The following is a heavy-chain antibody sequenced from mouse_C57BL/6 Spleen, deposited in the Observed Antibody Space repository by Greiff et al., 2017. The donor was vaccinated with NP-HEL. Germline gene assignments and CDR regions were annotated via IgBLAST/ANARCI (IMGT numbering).Heavy chain of an antibody. CDR1: GYTFTSYW. CDR3: ARSIGYGSPYYFDY. D-gene: IGHD1-1*01. Sequence: QVQLKQPGAELVKPGASVKLSCKASGYTFTSYWLHWVKQRPGQGLEWIGMIHPNSGSTNYNEKFKSKATLTVDKSSSTAYMQLSSLTSEDSAVYYGARSIGYGSPYYFDYWGQGTTLTVSS. CDR2: IHPNSGST. V-gene: IGHV1-64*01. J-gene: IGHJ2*01.